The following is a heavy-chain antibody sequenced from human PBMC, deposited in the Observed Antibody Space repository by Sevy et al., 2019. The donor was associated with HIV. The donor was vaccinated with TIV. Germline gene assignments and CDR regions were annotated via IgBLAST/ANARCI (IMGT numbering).Heavy chain of an antibody. CDR3: ARESGSNWYFDL. D-gene: IGHD1-26*01. CDR1: GFTFSSYW. CDR2: IFSDANIK. J-gene: IGHJ2*01. V-gene: IGHV3-33*08. Sequence: GGSLRLSCAASGFTFSSYWMSWVRQAPGKGLEWVGAIFSDANIKYYVDSVKGRFAISRDNSKNTVYLQMNSLRAEDTAVYSCARESGSNWYFDLWGRGTPVTVSS.